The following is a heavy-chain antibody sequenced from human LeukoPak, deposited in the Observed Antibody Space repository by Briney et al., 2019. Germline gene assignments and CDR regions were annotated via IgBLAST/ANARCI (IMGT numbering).Heavy chain of an antibody. CDR3: ARGMSGSSPFDY. CDR2: INAGNGNT. J-gene: IGHJ4*02. Sequence: ASVKVSCKASGYIFTNYAMHWVRQAPGQRLEWMGWINAGNGNTKYSQKFQGRVTITRDTSASTAYMELSSLRSEDTAVYYCARGMSGSSPFDYWGQGTLVTVSS. CDR1: GYIFTNYA. D-gene: IGHD6-13*01. V-gene: IGHV1-3*01.